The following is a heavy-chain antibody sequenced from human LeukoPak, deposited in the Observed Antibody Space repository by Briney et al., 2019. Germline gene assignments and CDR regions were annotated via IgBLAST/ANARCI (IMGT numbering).Heavy chain of an antibody. V-gene: IGHV3-30*14. Sequence: PGRSLRLSCAASGFTFSSYDMHWVRQAPGKGLEWVALISYDGSNKYYADSVKGRFTISRDNSKNTLYLQMNSLRAEDTAVYYCARDGLSSGSYYDGWFDPWGQGTLVTVSS. J-gene: IGHJ5*02. CDR3: ARDGLSSGSYYDGWFDP. D-gene: IGHD1-26*01. CDR1: GFTFSSYD. CDR2: ISYDGSNK.